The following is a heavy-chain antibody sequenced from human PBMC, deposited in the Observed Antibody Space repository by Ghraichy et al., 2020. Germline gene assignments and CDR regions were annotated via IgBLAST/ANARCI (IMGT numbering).Heavy chain of an antibody. CDR1: GDSINSDDYY. D-gene: IGHD3-10*01. CDR3: ARLRVAMVRGVPYFDS. J-gene: IGHJ4*02. Sequence: SQTLSLTSTVSGDSINSDDYYCSWIRQHPQRGLEWVGYISYNGRADYNPSLKSRLLISIDTSENQFSLRLTSVTAADTATYYCARLRVAMVRGVPYFDSWGQGTLVTVSS. V-gene: IGHV4-31*03. CDR2: ISYNGRA.